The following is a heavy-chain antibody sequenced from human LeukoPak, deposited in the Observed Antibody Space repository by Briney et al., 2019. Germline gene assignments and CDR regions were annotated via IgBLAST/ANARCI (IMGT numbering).Heavy chain of an antibody. Sequence: KSSETLSLTCTVSGGSISSYYWSWIRQPPGKGLEWIGYIYYSGSTNYNPSLKSRVTISVDTSKNQFSLKLSSVTAADTAVYYCARYFPYGKGSNNWFDPWGQGTLVTVSS. V-gene: IGHV4-59*08. J-gene: IGHJ5*02. D-gene: IGHD3-10*01. CDR1: GGSISSYY. CDR2: IYYSGST. CDR3: ARYFPYGKGSNNWFDP.